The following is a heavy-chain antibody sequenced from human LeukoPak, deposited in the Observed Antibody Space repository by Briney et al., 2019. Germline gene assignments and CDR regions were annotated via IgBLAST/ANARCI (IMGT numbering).Heavy chain of an antibody. CDR1: GYTFTGYY. Sequence: PLASVKVSCKASGYTFTGYYMHWVRQAPGQGLEWMGWINPNSGGTNYAQKFQGRVTMARDTSISTAYMELSRLRSDDTAVYYCARASQITMIVVVPEYWGQGTLVTVSS. CDR3: ARASQITMIVVVPEY. V-gene: IGHV1-2*02. CDR2: INPNSGGT. J-gene: IGHJ4*02. D-gene: IGHD3-22*01.